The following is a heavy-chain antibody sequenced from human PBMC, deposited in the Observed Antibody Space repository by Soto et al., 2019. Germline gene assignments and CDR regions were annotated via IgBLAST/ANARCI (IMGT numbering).Heavy chain of an antibody. CDR1: GGSFSGYY. CDR2: INHSGST. Sequence: PSETLSLTCAVYGGSFSGYYWSWIRQPPGKGLEWIGEINHSGSTNYNPSLKSRVTISVDTSKNQFSLKLSSVTAADTAVYYCARAINMIRRVNWFDPWGQGTLVTVSS. CDR3: ARAINMIRRVNWFDP. V-gene: IGHV4-34*01. D-gene: IGHD3-10*01. J-gene: IGHJ5*02.